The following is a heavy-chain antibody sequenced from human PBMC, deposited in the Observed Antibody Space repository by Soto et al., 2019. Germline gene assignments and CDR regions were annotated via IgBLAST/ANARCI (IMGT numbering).Heavy chain of an antibody. V-gene: IGHV3-23*01. CDR3: AKDVVGFPSEGIYY. Sequence: EVQLLESGGGLVQPGGSLRLSCAASGCTFSSYAMSWVRQAPGKGLEWVSAISVSGGSTYYADSVKGRFTISRDNSKNTLYLQMNSLRAEDTAVYYCAKDVVGFPSEGIYYWGQGTLVTVSS. J-gene: IGHJ4*02. CDR2: ISVSGGST. D-gene: IGHD2-21*01. CDR1: GCTFSSYA.